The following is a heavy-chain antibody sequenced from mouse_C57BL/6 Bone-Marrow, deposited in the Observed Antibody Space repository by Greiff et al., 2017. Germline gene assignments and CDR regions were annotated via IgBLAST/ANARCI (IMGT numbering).Heavy chain of an antibody. V-gene: IGHV1-82*01. CDR3: AATVVATDY. J-gene: IGHJ2*01. CDR1: GYAFSSSW. D-gene: IGHD1-1*01. Sequence: VKVVESGPELVKPGASVKISCKASGYAFSSSWMNWVKQRPGTGLEWIGRIYPGDGDTNYNGKFKGKATLTADKSSSTAYMQLSSLTSEDSAVXVCAATVVATDYWGQGTTLTVSS. CDR2: IYPGDGDT.